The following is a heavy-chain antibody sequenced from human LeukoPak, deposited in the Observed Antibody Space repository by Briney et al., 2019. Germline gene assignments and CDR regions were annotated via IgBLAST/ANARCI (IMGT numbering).Heavy chain of an antibody. J-gene: IGHJ4*02. CDR1: GFTFSNHE. D-gene: IGHD2-21*02. CDR2: TSRGGSDI. V-gene: IGHV3-48*03. CDR3: VRARLIRLENFFDY. Sequence: GGSLRLSCATSGFTFSNHEMNWVRQAPGKGLEWVAYTSRGGSDISYADSVKGRFTISTDNAKSSLYLQMNSLRAEDTAVYFCVRARLIRLENFFDYWGQGTLVTVSS.